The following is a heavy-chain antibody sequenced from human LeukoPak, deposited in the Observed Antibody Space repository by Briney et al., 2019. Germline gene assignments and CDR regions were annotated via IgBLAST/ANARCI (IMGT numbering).Heavy chain of an antibody. CDR3: ATSPKDYMDV. J-gene: IGHJ6*03. CDR1: GYTLTELS. V-gene: IGHV1-24*01. CDR2: FDPEDGET. Sequence: GASVKVSCKVSGYTLTELSMHWVRQAPGKGLEWMGGFDPEDGETTSAQKLQGRVTMTEDTSTDTAYMELSSLRSEATAVYSCATSPKDYMDVWGKGTTVTVSS.